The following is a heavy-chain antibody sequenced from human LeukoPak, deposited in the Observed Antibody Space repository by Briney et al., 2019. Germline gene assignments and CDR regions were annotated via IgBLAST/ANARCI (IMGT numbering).Heavy chain of an antibody. CDR3: ARDVWAAAGTNF. CDR2: IIPIFGTA. CDR1: GGTFSSYA. Sequence: ASVKVSCKASGGTFSSYAISWVRQAPGQGLGWMGGIIPIFGTANYAQKFQGRVTITADESTSTAYMELSSLRSKDTAVYYCARDVWAAAGTNFWGQGTLVTVSS. J-gene: IGHJ4*02. D-gene: IGHD6-13*01. V-gene: IGHV1-69*01.